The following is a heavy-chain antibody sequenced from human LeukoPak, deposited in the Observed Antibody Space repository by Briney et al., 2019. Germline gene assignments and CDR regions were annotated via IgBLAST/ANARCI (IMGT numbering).Heavy chain of an antibody. D-gene: IGHD3-22*01. CDR3: AREWNYESNGYFYYY. CDR1: GDTFSRYG. Sequence: SVKVSCKASGDTFSRYGISWVRQAPGQGLEWMGGIIPLFGTANYAQKFQGRVTITADESTSTAYLELSRLRFKDTAVYYCAREWNYESNGYFYYYWGQGTLVTVSS. CDR2: IIPLFGTA. V-gene: IGHV1-69*01. J-gene: IGHJ4*02.